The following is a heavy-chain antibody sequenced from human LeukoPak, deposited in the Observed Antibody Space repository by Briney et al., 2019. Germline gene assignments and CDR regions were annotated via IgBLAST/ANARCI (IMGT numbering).Heavy chain of an antibody. CDR3: ARTTNYWYFDL. CDR2: IYYSGST. V-gene: IGHV4-59*08. J-gene: IGHJ2*01. Sequence: SETLSLTCTVSGGSISNNYWSWIRQPPGKGLEWIGYIYYSGSTNYNPSLKSRVTMSVDTSKNQFSLKPSSVTAADTAVYYCARTTNYWYFDLWGRGALVTVSS. CDR1: GGSISNNY. D-gene: IGHD1-1*01.